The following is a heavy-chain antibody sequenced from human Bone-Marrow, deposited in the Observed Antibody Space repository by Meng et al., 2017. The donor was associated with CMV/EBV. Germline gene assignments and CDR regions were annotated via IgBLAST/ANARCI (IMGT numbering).Heavy chain of an antibody. J-gene: IGHJ4*02. V-gene: IGHV4-34*01. Sequence: ESLKISCAASGFTFSSYEMNWVRQPPGKGLEWIGEINHSGSTNYNPSLKSRVTISVDTSKNQFSLKLSSVTAADTAVYYCAREPHYWGQGTLVTVSS. CDR2: INHSGST. CDR3: AREPHY. CDR1: GFTFSSYE.